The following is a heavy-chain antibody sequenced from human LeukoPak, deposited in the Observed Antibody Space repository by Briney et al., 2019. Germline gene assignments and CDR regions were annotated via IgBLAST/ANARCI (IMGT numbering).Heavy chain of an antibody. V-gene: IGHV1-69*05. CDR2: IIPIFGKA. CDR3: ARTYDTSSGWTRFFDY. Sequence: SGKVACNASAGTLSSYAISWVRQAPGQGLEWMGRIIPIFGKAKHAQKFKGRVTITTDESTSTAYMELSSLRSEDTAVYYCARTYDTSSGWTRFFDYWGQGTLVTVSS. J-gene: IGHJ4*02. D-gene: IGHD6-19*01. CDR1: AGTLSSYA.